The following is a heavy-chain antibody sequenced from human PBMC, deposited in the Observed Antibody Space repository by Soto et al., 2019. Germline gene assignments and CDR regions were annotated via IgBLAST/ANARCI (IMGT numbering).Heavy chain of an antibody. J-gene: IGHJ4*01. CDR3: ASRTCEVNFYGVFDY. V-gene: IGHV3-7*03. D-gene: IGHD3-3*01. Sequence: PGGSLRLSCAASGFTFTTCWMTWVRQAPGKGLEWVANINKDGSEKYYMDSVRGRFTISRDNAKNSLFLQMNSLRAEDTAVYYCASRTCEVNFYGVFDYWG. CDR2: INKDGSEK. CDR1: GFTFTTCW.